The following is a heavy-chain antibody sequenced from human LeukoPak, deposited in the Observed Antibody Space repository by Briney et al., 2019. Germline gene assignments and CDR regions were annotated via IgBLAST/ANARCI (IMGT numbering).Heavy chain of an antibody. J-gene: IGHJ4*02. D-gene: IGHD2/OR15-2a*01. Sequence: GASVKVSCKASGYTFTSYYMHWVRQAPGQGLEWMGIINPSGGSTSYAQKFQGRVAMTRDMSTSTVYMELSSLRSEDTAVYYCARFSSRGGFDYWGQGTLVTVSS. CDR3: ARFSSRGGFDY. CDR2: INPSGGST. CDR1: GYTFTSYY. V-gene: IGHV1-46*01.